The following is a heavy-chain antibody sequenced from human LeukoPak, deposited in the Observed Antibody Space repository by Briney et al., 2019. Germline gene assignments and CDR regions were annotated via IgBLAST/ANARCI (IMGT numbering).Heavy chain of an antibody. CDR3: ARRPHYYCSSTSCYRGHRWFDP. Sequence: PSQTLSLTCTVSGGSISSGGYYWSWIRQPPGKGLEWIGYIYHSGSTYYNPSLKSRVTISVDTSKNQFSLKLSSVTAADTAVYYCARRPHYYCSSTSCYRGHRWFDPWGQGTLVTVSS. V-gene: IGHV4-30-2*01. CDR1: GGSISSGGYY. D-gene: IGHD2-2*02. J-gene: IGHJ5*02. CDR2: IYHSGST.